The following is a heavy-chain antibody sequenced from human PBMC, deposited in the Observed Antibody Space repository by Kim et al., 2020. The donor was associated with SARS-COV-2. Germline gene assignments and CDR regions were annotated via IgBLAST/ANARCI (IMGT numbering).Heavy chain of an antibody. D-gene: IGHD4-17*01. CDR3: ARGGPHYGGNSGCFDY. Sequence: SVKVSCKASGGTFSSYAISWVRQAPGQGLEWMGGIIPIFGTANYAQKFQGRVTITADESTSTAYMELSSLRSEDTAVYYCARGGPHYGGNSGCFDYWGQGTLVTVSS. CDR1: GGTFSSYA. J-gene: IGHJ4*02. CDR2: IIPIFGTA. V-gene: IGHV1-69*13.